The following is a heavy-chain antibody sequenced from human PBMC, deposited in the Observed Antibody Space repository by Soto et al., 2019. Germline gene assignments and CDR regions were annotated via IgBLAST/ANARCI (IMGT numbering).Heavy chain of an antibody. Sequence: QVQLVESGGGVVQPGRSLRLSCAASGFTFSSYGMHWVRQAPGKGLEWVAVISYDGSNKYYADSVKGRFTISRDNSKNTLYLQMNSLRAGDTAGYYGAKDCGGDCYGFDYWGQGTLVTVSS. J-gene: IGHJ4*02. CDR1: GFTFSSYG. CDR3: AKDCGGDCYGFDY. CDR2: ISYDGSNK. D-gene: IGHD2-21*02. V-gene: IGHV3-30*18.